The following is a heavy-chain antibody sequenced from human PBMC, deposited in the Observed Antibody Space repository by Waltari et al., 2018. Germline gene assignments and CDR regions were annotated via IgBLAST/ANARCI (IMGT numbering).Heavy chain of an antibody. CDR2: IKSNIDGVTA. Sequence: EVQLMESGGGLVRPGESLRLSCAASGFTVNKAWMSWVRQGPGKGLEWIGRIKSNIDGVTADYAAPVKGRFTISRDDSKNILFLQLNSLNTEDTAMYYCVMWNYVAFHYWGQGSLVTVSS. CDR3: VMWNYVAFHY. D-gene: IGHD3-16*01. V-gene: IGHV3-15*01. J-gene: IGHJ4*02. CDR1: GFTVNKAW.